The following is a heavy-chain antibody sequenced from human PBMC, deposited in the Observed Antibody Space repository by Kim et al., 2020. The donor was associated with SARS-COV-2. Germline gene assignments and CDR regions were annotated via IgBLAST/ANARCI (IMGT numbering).Heavy chain of an antibody. V-gene: IGHV1-18*01. CDR3: ARLLIYSSFTQVNLMDV. CDR1: GYTFTSYG. D-gene: IGHD6-6*01. Sequence: ASVKVSCKASGYTFTSYGISWVRQAPGQGLEWMGWISAYNGNTNYAQKLQGRVTMTTDTSTSTAYMELRSLRSDDTAVYYCARLLIYSSFTQVNLMDVWGQGTTVTVSS. J-gene: IGHJ6*02. CDR2: ISAYNGNT.